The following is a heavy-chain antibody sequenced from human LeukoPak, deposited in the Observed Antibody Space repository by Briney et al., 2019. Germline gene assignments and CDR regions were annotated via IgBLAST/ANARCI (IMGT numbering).Heavy chain of an antibody. D-gene: IGHD5-24*01. CDR1: LLTFRTYG. CDR2: IRNDGSNK. J-gene: IGHJ3*02. V-gene: IGHV3-30*02. CDR3: VKDYNDGYNSWGIFDI. Sequence: PGGSLRLSCAASLLTFRTYGMHCVRQAPGKGREWVAFIRNDGSNKYYADSVKGRFTVSRDNSENTLYLQMTCLTAADTAVYSCVKDYNDGYNSWGIFDIWGQGTMVTVSS.